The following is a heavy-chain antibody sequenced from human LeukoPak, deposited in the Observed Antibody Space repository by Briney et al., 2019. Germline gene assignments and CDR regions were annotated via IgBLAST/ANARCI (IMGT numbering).Heavy chain of an antibody. D-gene: IGHD5-12*01. Sequence: ASVKVSCKASGYTFTGYYMHWVRQAPGQGLEWMGWINPNSGGTNYAQKFQGRVTMTRDTSISTAYMELGRLRSDDTAVYYCARDPRRGYSGYEVDYWGQGTLVTVSS. J-gene: IGHJ4*02. CDR2: INPNSGGT. CDR1: GYTFTGYY. V-gene: IGHV1-2*02. CDR3: ARDPRRGYSGYEVDY.